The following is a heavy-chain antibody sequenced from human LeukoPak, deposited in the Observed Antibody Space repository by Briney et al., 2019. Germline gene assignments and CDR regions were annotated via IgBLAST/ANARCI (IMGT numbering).Heavy chain of an antibody. CDR2: IYYRGST. V-gene: IGHV4-59*01. CDR3: ASASLNIYAFDI. CDR1: LGSISSYY. D-gene: IGHD2/OR15-2a*01. Sequence: PSETLSLTCTVSLGSISSYYWSWIRQPPGKGLEWIGYIYYRGSTKYKPSLKSRATISVHTSKNQFSLKLSSVTSADTAVYYCASASLNIYAFDIWGQGTMVTVSS. J-gene: IGHJ3*02.